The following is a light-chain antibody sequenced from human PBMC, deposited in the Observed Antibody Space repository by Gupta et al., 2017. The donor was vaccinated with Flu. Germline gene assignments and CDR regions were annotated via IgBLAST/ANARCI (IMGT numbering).Light chain of an antibody. Sequence: TLGQPASIYCRSSPIRGHSDGNTYLSWVQQRPGQPPRLLMYNISNRCAGVADRFSGSGGGKDVTLKSSSGEEEEVGVYYCRQSKQLLPLTFGQGTQVEIK. CDR2: NIS. CDR1: PIRGHSDGNTY. J-gene: IGKJ5*01. V-gene: IGKV2-24*01. CDR3: RQSKQLLPLT.